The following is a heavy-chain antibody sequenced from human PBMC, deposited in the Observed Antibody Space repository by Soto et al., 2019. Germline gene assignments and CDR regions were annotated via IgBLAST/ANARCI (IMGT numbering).Heavy chain of an antibody. V-gene: IGHV4-34*01. Sequence: SETLSLTCAVYGGAFIGYYCIFIRHPPWKWREWIVEINHSGSTNYNPSLKSRVTISVDTSKNQFSLKLSSVTAADTAVYYCARGPRVFFYYDSSGYWGYYFDYWGQGTLVTVSS. J-gene: IGHJ4*02. CDR3: ARGPRVFFYYDSSGYWGYYFDY. CDR2: INHSGST. D-gene: IGHD3-22*01. CDR1: GGAFIGYY.